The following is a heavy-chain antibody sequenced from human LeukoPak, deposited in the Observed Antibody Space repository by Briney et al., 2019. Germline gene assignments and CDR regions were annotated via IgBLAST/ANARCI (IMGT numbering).Heavy chain of an antibody. J-gene: IGHJ3*02. Sequence: SETLSLTCTVSGGSISSGSYYWSWIRQPAGKGLEWIGRIYPSGSTNYNPSLKSRVTISVDTSKNQFSLKLSSVTAADTAVYYCAREGGSGSAIGYDAFDIWGQGTMVTVSS. V-gene: IGHV4-61*02. CDR2: IYPSGST. CDR1: GGSISSGSYY. D-gene: IGHD3-10*01. CDR3: AREGGSGSAIGYDAFDI.